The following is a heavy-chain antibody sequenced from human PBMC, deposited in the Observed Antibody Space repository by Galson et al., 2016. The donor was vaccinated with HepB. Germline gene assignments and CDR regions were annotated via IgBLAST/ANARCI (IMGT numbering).Heavy chain of an antibody. CDR3: ARDLSGPDY. CDR2: IEGDGNRP. V-gene: IGHV3-74*01. J-gene: IGHJ4*02. CDR1: GFTFRNHQ. Sequence: SLRLSCAVSGFTFRNHQMHWVRQVPGKGLEWVSRIEGDGNRPIYADSVKCRFTISRDNAENTLYLQMNSLRVEDTDVYYCARDLSGPDYWGQGTLVIVSS.